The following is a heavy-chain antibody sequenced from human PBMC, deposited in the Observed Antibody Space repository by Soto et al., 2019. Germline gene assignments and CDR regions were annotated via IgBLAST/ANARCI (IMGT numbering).Heavy chain of an antibody. D-gene: IGHD2-2*01. CDR1: GYTFTCYY. J-gene: IGHJ3*02. Sequence: QVQLVQSGAEVKKPGASVKVSCKASGYTFTCYYMHWVRQAPGQGLEWMGWINPNSGGTNYAQKFQGWVTMTRDTSISTAYMELSRLRSDDTAVYYCARANRYCSSTSCWADAFDIWGQGTMVTVSS. V-gene: IGHV1-2*04. CDR2: INPNSGGT. CDR3: ARANRYCSSTSCWADAFDI.